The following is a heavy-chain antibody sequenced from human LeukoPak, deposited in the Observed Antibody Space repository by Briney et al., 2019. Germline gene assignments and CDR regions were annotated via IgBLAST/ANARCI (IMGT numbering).Heavy chain of an antibody. CDR1: GFTFSSYS. CDR3: ASARGELLWFGEFDANYYYYYMDV. Sequence: GGSLRLSCAASGFTFSSYSMNWVRQAPGKGLEWVSSISSSSSYIYYADSVKGRFTISRDNAKNSLYLQMNSLRAEDTAVYYCASARGELLWFGEFDANYYYYYMDVWGKGTTVTVSS. J-gene: IGHJ6*03. D-gene: IGHD3-10*01. V-gene: IGHV3-21*01. CDR2: ISSSSSYI.